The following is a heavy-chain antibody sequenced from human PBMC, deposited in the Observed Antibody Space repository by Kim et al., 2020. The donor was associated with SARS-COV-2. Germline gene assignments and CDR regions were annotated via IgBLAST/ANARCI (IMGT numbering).Heavy chain of an antibody. CDR2: INPSGGST. Sequence: ASVKVSCKASGYTFTSYYMHWVRQAPGQGLEWMGIINPSGGSTSYAQKFQGRVTMTRDTSTSTVYMELSSLRSEDTAVYYCARELNDYVGVYSYDDAFDIWGQGTMVTVSS. CDR3: ARELNDYVGVYSYDDAFDI. J-gene: IGHJ3*02. V-gene: IGHV1-46*01. D-gene: IGHD4-17*01. CDR1: GYTFTSYY.